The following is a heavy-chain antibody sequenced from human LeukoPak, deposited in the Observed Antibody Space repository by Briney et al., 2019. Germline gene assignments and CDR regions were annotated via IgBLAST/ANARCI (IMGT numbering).Heavy chain of an antibody. J-gene: IGHJ4*02. V-gene: IGHV5-51*01. CDR2: INPADSDT. CDR1: GYSFTSYW. Sequence: PGESLKISCKGSGYSFTSYWIAWVRQMPGKGLEWMGIINPADSDTTYSPSFQGQVTISADKSIGTAYLQWSSLTASDTAMYYCAKHAGGSLDYGGQEPVVTVSS. CDR3: AKHAGGSLDY. D-gene: IGHD1-26*01.